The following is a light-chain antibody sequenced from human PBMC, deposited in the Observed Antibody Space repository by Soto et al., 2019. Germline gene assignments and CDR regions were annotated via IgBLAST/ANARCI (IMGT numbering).Light chain of an antibody. J-gene: IGLJ2*01. Sequence: QSALTQAASVSGSPGQTITIFCTGTSSDVGGYNYVSWYQQHPGKAPKLMIYDVSNRPSGVSNRFSGSKSGNTASLTISGLQPEDEADYYCSSYTSSYTLDVVFGGGTKLTVL. CDR1: SSDVGGYNY. V-gene: IGLV2-14*03. CDR2: DVS. CDR3: SSYTSSYTLDVV.